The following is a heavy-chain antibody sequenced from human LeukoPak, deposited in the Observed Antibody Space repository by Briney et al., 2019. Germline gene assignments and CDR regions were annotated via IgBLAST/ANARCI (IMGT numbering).Heavy chain of an antibody. Sequence: GGSLGLSCAASGFTFSSYAMSWVRQAPGKGLEWVSTISTSGGSTYYADSVKGRFTISRDNSKNTLYLQMNSLRAEDTAVYYCAKDLLRYFDWLLNNFDYWGQGTLVTVSS. D-gene: IGHD3-9*01. V-gene: IGHV3-23*01. J-gene: IGHJ4*02. CDR3: AKDLLRYFDWLLNNFDY. CDR2: ISTSGGST. CDR1: GFTFSSYA.